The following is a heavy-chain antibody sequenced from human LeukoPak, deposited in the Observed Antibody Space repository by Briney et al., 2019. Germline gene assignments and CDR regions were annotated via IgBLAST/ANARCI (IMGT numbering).Heavy chain of an antibody. D-gene: IGHD5-24*01. V-gene: IGHV1-2*02. CDR3: ARGRDGYNLGAQTDAFDI. CDR2: INPYSGDT. J-gene: IGHJ3*02. Sequence: GASVKVSCKASGYTFTGYYMHWVRQAPGQGLEWMGWINPYSGDTNYAQTFQGRITVTRDTSISTAYMELSRLRSDDTAVYYCARGRDGYNLGAQTDAFDIWGQGTMVTVSS. CDR1: GYTFTGYY.